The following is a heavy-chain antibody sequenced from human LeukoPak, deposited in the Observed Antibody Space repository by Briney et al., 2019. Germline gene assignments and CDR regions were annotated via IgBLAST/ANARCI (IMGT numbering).Heavy chain of an antibody. J-gene: IGHJ6*02. Sequence: GGSLRLSCAASGFTISSNYMSWVRQAPGKGLEWVSVIYSGGSTNHTDSVRGRFTISRDNSKNTLYLQMNSLRDEDTAVYYCARGRYEISAAMDVWGQGTTVTVSS. CDR1: GFTISSNY. V-gene: IGHV3-53*01. CDR3: ARGRYEISAAMDV. D-gene: IGHD5-12*01. CDR2: IYSGGST.